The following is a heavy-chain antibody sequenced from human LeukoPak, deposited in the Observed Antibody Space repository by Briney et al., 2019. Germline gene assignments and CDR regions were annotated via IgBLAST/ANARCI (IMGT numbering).Heavy chain of an antibody. J-gene: IGHJ5*02. Sequence: PGGSLRLSCAASGFTFSNYWMSWVRQAPGKGLEWVANMKGDGSEKHYVDSMKGRFTISGDNAKNSLYLQMNSLTAEDTAVYYCARQVQYRSGYFPPDPWGQGTLVTVSS. CDR3: ARQVQYRSGYFPPDP. CDR1: GFTFSNYW. V-gene: IGHV3-7*01. CDR2: MKGDGSEK. D-gene: IGHD6-19*01.